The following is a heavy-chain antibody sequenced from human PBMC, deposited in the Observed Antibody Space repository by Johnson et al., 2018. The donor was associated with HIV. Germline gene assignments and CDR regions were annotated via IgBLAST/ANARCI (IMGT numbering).Heavy chain of an antibody. CDR3: AKDGAMAFDI. D-gene: IGHD2-2*01. CDR2: IRSDGTNK. J-gene: IGHJ3*02. V-gene: IGHV3-30*02. Sequence: QVQLVESGGGVVQPGRSLRLSCAASGFTFSSYAMHWVRQAPGKGLEWVAFIRSDGTNKYYADFVKGRFSISRDNSKNTLYLQMNSLRAEDTAVYYCAKDGAMAFDIWGQGTLVTVSS. CDR1: GFTFSSYA.